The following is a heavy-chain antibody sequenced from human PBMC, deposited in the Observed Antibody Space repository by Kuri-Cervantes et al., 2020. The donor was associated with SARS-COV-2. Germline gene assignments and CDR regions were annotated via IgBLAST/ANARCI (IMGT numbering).Heavy chain of an antibody. D-gene: IGHD2-2*01. J-gene: IGHJ6*02. V-gene: IGHV1-69*13. Sequence: SVKVSCKASGGTFSSYAISWVRQAPGQGLEWMGGIIPIFGTANYAQKFQGRVTITADESTSTAYMELRSLRSDDTAVYYCARDIYSPNCSSTSCPYYYYYYGMDVWGQGTTVTVSS. CDR2: IIPIFGTA. CDR1: GGTFSSYA. CDR3: ARDIYSPNCSSTSCPYYYYYYGMDV.